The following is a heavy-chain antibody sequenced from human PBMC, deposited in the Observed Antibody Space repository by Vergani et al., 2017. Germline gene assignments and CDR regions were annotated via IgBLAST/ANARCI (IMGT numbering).Heavy chain of an antibody. D-gene: IGHD2-2*02. CDR2: IRSKNDGGTA. CDR3: YTDYHDY. Sequence: EVQLVESGGGIVKPGGSLRLSCVASGFSFRNAWMNWVRRTPGKGLEGVGRIRSKNDGGTADYAAPLKGRFTISRDDSKDSAFLLVNNLKTEDTAVYFCYTDYHDYWGQGTLVTVSS. J-gene: IGHJ4*02. CDR1: GFSFRNAW. V-gene: IGHV3-15*07.